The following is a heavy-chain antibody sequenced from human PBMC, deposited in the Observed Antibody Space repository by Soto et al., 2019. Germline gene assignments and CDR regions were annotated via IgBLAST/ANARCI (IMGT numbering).Heavy chain of an antibody. J-gene: IGHJ4*02. CDR3: ARRGSGSSFDY. V-gene: IGHV4-39*02. CDR1: GDSISSSTYY. Sequence: QLQLQESGPGLVKPSETLSLTCTVSGDSISSSTYYWGWIRQPPGKGLEWIGNIYYDGSTFYNPSLKSRVTISVDTSKNHFSLRLISVTAADTAVYYCARRGSGSSFDYWAQGTLVTVSS. D-gene: IGHD3-10*01. CDR2: IYYDGST.